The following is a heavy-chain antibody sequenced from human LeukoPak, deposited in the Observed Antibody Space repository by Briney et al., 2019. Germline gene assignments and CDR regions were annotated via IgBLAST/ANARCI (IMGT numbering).Heavy chain of an antibody. J-gene: IGHJ3*02. CDR3: ARVPVGVAGTPRGDAFDI. CDR1: GFSFRSYG. Sequence: QPGGSLRLSCAASGFSFRSYGMHWVRQAPGKGLEWVAIIWYDGNNKYYADSVKGRFTISRDNSKSMLFLQMNSLRAEDTAVYYCARVPVGVAGTPRGDAFDIWGQGTMVTVSS. D-gene: IGHD6-19*01. CDR2: IWYDGNNK. V-gene: IGHV3-33*01.